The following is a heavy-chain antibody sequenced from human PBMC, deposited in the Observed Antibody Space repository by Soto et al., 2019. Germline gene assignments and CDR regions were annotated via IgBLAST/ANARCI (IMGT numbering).Heavy chain of an antibody. CDR1: GYTFTSYA. CDR2: INAGNANT. CDR3: ASAPPYSSGRHWFDP. J-gene: IGHJ5*02. V-gene: IGHV1-3*01. Sequence: APVKASCNASGYTFTSYATQWVRQAPGQRLEWMGWINAGNANTKYSHKFQGRGTITRDTSTSTGYMELSSLRSDDTGVYYCASAPPYSSGRHWFDPWGQGTLVAVSP. D-gene: IGHD6-19*01.